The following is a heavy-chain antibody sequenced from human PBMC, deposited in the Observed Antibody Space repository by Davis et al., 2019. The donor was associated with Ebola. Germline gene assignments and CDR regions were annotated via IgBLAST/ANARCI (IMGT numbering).Heavy chain of an antibody. D-gene: IGHD3-3*01. V-gene: IGHV3-49*04. CDR1: GFTFSSYE. Sequence: PGGSLRLSCAASGFTFSSYEMNWVRQAPGKGLEWVGFIRSKAYGGTTEYAASVKGRFTISRDDSKSIAYLQMNSLKTEDTAVYYCTRDYTIFGVVPHYWGQGTLVTVSS. CDR3: TRDYTIFGVVPHY. CDR2: IRSKAYGGTT. J-gene: IGHJ4*02.